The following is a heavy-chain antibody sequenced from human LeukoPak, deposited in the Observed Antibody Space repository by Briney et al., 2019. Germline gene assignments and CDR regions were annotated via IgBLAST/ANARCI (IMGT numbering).Heavy chain of an antibody. Sequence: PGGSLRLSCAASGFTFSSYWMHWVRQGPGKGLVWVSRINSDGSSTNYADSVKGRFTISRDNGKNALYLQMSSVRAEDTAMYYCARVVAGNFDYWGQGTLVTVSS. D-gene: IGHD6-19*01. J-gene: IGHJ4*02. CDR2: INSDGSST. CDR3: ARVVAGNFDY. CDR1: GFTFSSYW. V-gene: IGHV3-74*01.